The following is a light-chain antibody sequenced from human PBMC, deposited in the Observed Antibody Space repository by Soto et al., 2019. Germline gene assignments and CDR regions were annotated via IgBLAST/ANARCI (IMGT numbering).Light chain of an antibody. CDR1: RNVFTK. CDR2: GAS. CDR3: QQYDDWPWT. J-gene: IGKJ1*01. Sequence: EKVMTQSPASLSVAPGEKATLACGASRNVFTKVAWYQQKPGQAPRLLIYGASTRATGILGRFSGGGSGTEFTLTISSLQSEDVAFYYCQQYDDWPWTFGQGTKVEV. V-gene: IGKV3-15*01.